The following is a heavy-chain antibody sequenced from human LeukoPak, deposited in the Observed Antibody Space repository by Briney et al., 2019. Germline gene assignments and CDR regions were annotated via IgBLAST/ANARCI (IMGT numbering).Heavy chain of an antibody. J-gene: IGHJ6*03. V-gene: IGHV3-30*02. D-gene: IGHD4-17*01. CDR2: IRYDGSNK. CDR3: ARGAVTGYYMDV. CDR1: GFTFSSYG. Sequence: GGSLRLSCAASGFTFSSYGMHWVRQAPGKGLEWVAFIRYDGSNKYYADSVKGRFTISRDNGDNSLYLQMKSLRADDTGVYYCARGAVTGYYMDVWGKGTTVIISS.